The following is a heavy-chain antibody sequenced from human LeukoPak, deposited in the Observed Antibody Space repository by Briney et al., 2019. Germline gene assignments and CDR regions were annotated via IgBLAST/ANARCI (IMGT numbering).Heavy chain of an antibody. CDR2: IWNDGTNK. J-gene: IGHJ4*02. CDR3: AREGTAVTTEFDY. V-gene: IGHV3-33*01. CDR1: GFTFSSYG. Sequence: GGSLRLSCAASGFTFSSYGMHWVRQAPGKGLEWVAVIWNDGTNKYYGDSVKGRFTISRDNSKNTVYLQMNSLRDEDTAVYYCAREGTAVTTEFDYWGQGTLVTVSS. D-gene: IGHD4-17*01.